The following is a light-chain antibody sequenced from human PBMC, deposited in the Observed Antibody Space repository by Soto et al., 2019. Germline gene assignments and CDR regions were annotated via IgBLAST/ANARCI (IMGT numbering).Light chain of an antibody. Sequence: EIVMTQSPATLSVSPGERATLSCRASQSVSSDLAWYQQKPGQAPRLLIYAASNRATGIPARFSGSGSGTEFTLTISSLQSEDFAVYYCQQYTTWPPWTFGQGTKVEIK. CDR1: QSVSSD. CDR2: AAS. J-gene: IGKJ1*01. V-gene: IGKV3-15*01. CDR3: QQYTTWPPWT.